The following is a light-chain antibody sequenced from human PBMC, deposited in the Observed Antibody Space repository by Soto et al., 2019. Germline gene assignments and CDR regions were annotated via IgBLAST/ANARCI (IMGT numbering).Light chain of an antibody. CDR3: NSYTGSSTYV. CDR1: SSDVGSYNR. Sequence: QSVLTQPPSVSGSPGQSVAISCTGTSSDVGSYNRVSWYQQPPGAAPKLMIYEVSNRPSGVPDRFSGSKSGNTASLTISGLQADDEADYYCNSYTGSSTYVFGTVTKVTDL. CDR2: EVS. J-gene: IGLJ1*01. V-gene: IGLV2-18*02.